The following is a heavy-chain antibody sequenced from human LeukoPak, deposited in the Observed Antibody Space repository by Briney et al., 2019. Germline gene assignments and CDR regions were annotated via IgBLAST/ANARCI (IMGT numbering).Heavy chain of an antibody. D-gene: IGHD2/OR15-2a*01. CDR2: ISSSGSGGNT. V-gene: IGHV3-23*01. CDR1: GVTLSNYA. Sequence: GGSLRLSCVASGVTLSNYAMSWARQAPGKGLEWVSGISSSGSGGNTYYADSVKGRFIISRDNAKNTLYLQMSSLRAEDTAVYYCTRGISYTMNIWGQGTTVTVSS. J-gene: IGHJ6*02. CDR3: TRGISYTMNI.